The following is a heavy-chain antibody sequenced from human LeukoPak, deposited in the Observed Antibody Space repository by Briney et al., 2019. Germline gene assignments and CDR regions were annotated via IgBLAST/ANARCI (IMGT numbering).Heavy chain of an antibody. V-gene: IGHV3-74*01. CDR3: ASASSHRIAAGGDY. J-gene: IGHJ4*02. CDR1: GFTFSSYW. CDR2: INSDGSSR. D-gene: IGHD6-13*01. Sequence: GGSLRLSCTASGFTFSSYWMHWVRQAPGMGLVWVSRINSDGSSRNYADSVKGRFTISRDNAKNTVYLQMNSLRAEDTAVYYCASASSHRIAAGGDYWGQGTLVTVSS.